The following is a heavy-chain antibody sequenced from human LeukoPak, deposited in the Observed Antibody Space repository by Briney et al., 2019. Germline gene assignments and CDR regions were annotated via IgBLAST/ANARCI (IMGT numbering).Heavy chain of an antibody. Sequence: ASVKVSCKVSGYTLTELSMHWVRQAPGKGLEWMGGFDPEGGETIYAQKFQGRVTMTEDTSTDTAYMELSSLRSEDTAVYYCATGYSSGWYGNWFDPWGQGTLVTVSS. CDR3: ATGYSSGWYGNWFDP. J-gene: IGHJ5*02. V-gene: IGHV1-24*01. CDR2: FDPEGGET. D-gene: IGHD6-19*01. CDR1: GYTLTELS.